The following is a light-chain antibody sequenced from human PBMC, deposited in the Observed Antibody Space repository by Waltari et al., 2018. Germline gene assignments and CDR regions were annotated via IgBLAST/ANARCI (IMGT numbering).Light chain of an antibody. CDR1: SSNIGGNY. Sequence: QSVLTQPPSASGTPGQRVSSSCSGSSSNIGGNYADWYLQVPGTAPKLLIYNNNERPSGVSDRFSGSKSGTSASLAISGLRSEDEADYYCAAWDDSLGGLVFGGGTKVTVL. CDR3: AAWDDSLGGLV. J-gene: IGLJ2*01. V-gene: IGLV1-47*01. CDR2: NNN.